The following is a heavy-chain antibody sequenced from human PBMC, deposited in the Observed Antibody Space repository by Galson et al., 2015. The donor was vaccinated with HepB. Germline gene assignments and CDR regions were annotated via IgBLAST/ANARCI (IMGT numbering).Heavy chain of an antibody. D-gene: IGHD2-15*01. CDR3: ARGGYCSGGSCYRFSDYFDY. CDR2: ISSSSSYI. Sequence: SLRLSCAASGFTFSSYSMNWVRQAPGKGLEWVSSISSSSSYIYYADSVKGRFTISRDNAKNSLYLQMNSLRAEDTAVYYCARGGYCSGGSCYRFSDYFDYWGQGTLVTVSS. V-gene: IGHV3-21*01. CDR1: GFTFSSYS. J-gene: IGHJ4*02.